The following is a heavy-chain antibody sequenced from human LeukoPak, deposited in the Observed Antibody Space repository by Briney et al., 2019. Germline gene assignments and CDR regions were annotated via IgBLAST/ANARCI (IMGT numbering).Heavy chain of an antibody. V-gene: IGHV3-48*03. CDR1: GFTFSSYD. CDR3: ASEHTYSGSYDAFDI. D-gene: IGHD1-26*01. CDR2: ISSSGSTI. Sequence: GGSLRLSCAASGFTFSSYDMSWVRQAPGKGLEWISYISSSGSTIYYTDSVKGRFTISRDNAKNSLYLQMSSLRAEDTAVYYCASEHTYSGSYDAFDIWGQGTMVTVSS. J-gene: IGHJ3*02.